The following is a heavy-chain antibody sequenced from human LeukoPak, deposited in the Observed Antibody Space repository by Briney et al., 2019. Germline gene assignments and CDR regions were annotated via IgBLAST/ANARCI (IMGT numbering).Heavy chain of an antibody. CDR3: ARENGDYSVFDY. J-gene: IGHJ4*02. D-gene: IGHD4-17*01. CDR1: GFTFSSYW. V-gene: IGHV3-7*01. CDR2: IKQDGSEN. Sequence: GGSLRLSRAASGFTFSSYWMSWVRQAPGKGLEWVANIKQDGSENYYVDSVKGRFTISRDNAKNSLYLQMNSLRAEDTAVYYCARENGDYSVFDYWGQGTLVTVSS.